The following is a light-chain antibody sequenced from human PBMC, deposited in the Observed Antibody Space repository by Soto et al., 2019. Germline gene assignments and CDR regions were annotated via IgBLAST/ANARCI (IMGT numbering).Light chain of an antibody. CDR1: QSVSSSY. V-gene: IGKV3-20*01. CDR3: QQYGSSPWT. J-gene: IGKJ1*01. Sequence: EIVLTQSPGTLSLSPGERATLSCRASQSVSSSYLAWYQQKPGQAPRPLIYGASSRAIGIPDRFSRSGSGTDFTLTISRLEPEDFAVYYCQQYGSSPWTFGQGTKVDIK. CDR2: GAS.